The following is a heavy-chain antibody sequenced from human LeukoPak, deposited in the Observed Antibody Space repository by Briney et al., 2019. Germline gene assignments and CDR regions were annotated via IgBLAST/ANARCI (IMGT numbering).Heavy chain of an antibody. CDR1: GGSFSGYY. CDR2: INHSGST. CDR3: ARLSRYSSSWYGGDY. D-gene: IGHD6-13*01. J-gene: IGHJ4*02. Sequence: PSETLSLTCAVYGGSFSGYYWSWIRQPPGKGLEWIGEINHSGSTNYNPSLKSRVTISVDTSKNQFSLKLSSMTAADTAVYYCARLSRYSSSWYGGDYWGQGTLVTVSS. V-gene: IGHV4-34*01.